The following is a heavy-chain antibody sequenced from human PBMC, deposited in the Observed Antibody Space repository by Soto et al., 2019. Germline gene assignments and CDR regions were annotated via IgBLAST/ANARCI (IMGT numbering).Heavy chain of an antibody. D-gene: IGHD2-2*02. CDR2: IYYSGST. J-gene: IGHJ5*02. CDR1: GGSISSGGYY. CDR3: ARAPKTLGYCSSTTCYINWFHP. V-gene: IGHV4-31*03. Sequence: SETLSLTCTVSGGSISSGGYYWSWIRQHPGKGLEWIGYIYYSGSTYYNPSLKSRVTISVDTSKNQFSLKLSSVTAADTAVYYCARAPKTLGYCSSTTCYINWFHPWRQGTLVTVSP.